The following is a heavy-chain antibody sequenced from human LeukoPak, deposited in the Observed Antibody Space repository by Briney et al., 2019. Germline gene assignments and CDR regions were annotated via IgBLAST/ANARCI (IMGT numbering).Heavy chain of an antibody. V-gene: IGHV3-30-3*01. D-gene: IGHD1-14*01. J-gene: IGHJ3*02. CDR2: ISYDGSNK. Sequence: GGSLRLSCAASGFTFSTYAMHWVRQAPGKGLEWVAVISYDGSNKYYADSVKGRFTISRDNSKNTLYLQMNSLRAEDTAVYYCASPTGSYAFDIWGQGTMVTVSS. CDR1: GFTFSTYA. CDR3: ASPTGSYAFDI.